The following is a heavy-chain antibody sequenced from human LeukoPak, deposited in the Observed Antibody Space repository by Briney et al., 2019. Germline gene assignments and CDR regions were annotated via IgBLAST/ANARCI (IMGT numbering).Heavy chain of an antibody. J-gene: IGHJ4*02. CDR3: ATWGPRVDYFDY. V-gene: IGHV1-69-2*01. CDR2: VDPEDGET. Sequence: ASVKVSCKVCGYTFTDYYMHWVQQAPGKGLEWMGLVDPEDGETIYAEKFQGRVTITADTSTDTAYMELSSLRSEDTAVYYCATWGPRVDYFDYWGQGTLVTVSS. CDR1: GYTFTDYY. D-gene: IGHD3-10*01.